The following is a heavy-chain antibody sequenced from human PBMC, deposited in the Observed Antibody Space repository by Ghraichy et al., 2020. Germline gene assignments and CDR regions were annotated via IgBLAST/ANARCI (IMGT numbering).Heavy chain of an antibody. J-gene: IGHJ5*02. Sequence: SETLSLTCTVSGGSIRSSSSYYWGWIRQPPGKGLEWIGSIYYSGSTYYNPSLKSRVTISVDTSKNHFSLKLTSVTATDTAVYYCARSSYSSRWFDHLNYFDPWGQGTLVTVSS. CDR2: IYYSGST. CDR3: ARSSYSSRWFDHLNYFDP. CDR1: GGSIRSSSSYY. V-gene: IGHV4-39*02. D-gene: IGHD6-13*01.